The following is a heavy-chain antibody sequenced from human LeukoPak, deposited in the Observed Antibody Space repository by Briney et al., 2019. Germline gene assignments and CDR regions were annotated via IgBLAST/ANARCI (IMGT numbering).Heavy chain of an antibody. CDR2: IYYSGST. Sequence: SETLSLTCTVSGGSISSSSYYWCWIRQPPGTGLEWIGSIYYSGSTYYNPSLKSRVTISVDTSKNQFSLKLSSVTAADTAVYYCARWWELLSWFDPWGQGTLVTVSS. D-gene: IGHD1-26*01. J-gene: IGHJ5*02. V-gene: IGHV4-39*01. CDR1: GGSISSSSYY. CDR3: ARWWELLSWFDP.